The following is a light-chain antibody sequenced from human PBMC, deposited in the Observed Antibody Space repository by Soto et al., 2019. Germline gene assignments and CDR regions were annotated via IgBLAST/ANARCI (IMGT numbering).Light chain of an antibody. Sequence: DIQMTQSPSTLSASVGDRATITCRASQSSGSSLAWYQQKPGKAPKLLIFKASTLESGVPSRFSGSGSGTEFTLTISSLQPDDFATYYCQQYDSYSYTFGQGTKLDIK. V-gene: IGKV1-5*03. J-gene: IGKJ2*01. CDR1: QSSGSS. CDR2: KAS. CDR3: QQYDSYSYT.